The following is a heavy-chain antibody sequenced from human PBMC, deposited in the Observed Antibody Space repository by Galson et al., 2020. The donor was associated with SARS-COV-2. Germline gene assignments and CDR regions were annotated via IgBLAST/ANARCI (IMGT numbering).Heavy chain of an antibody. CDR2: IKSNGAGGTT. CDR3: TADPPTGSPLFDY. V-gene: IGHV3-15*05. CDR1: GFTFSDAW. J-gene: IGHJ4*02. D-gene: IGHD1-26*01. Sequence: GGSLRLSCAASGFTFSDAWMNWVRQAPGKGLEWVGRIKSNGAGGTTDYAAPVRGRFTISRDDSANTLYLQMNSLLAEDTALYYCTADPPTGSPLFDYWGQGTLVTVSS.